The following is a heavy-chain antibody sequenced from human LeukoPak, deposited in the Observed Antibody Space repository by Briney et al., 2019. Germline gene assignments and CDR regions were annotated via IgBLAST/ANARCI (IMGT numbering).Heavy chain of an antibody. V-gene: IGHV3-23*01. Sequence: GGSLRLSCAASGFTFSSYAMSWVRQAPGKGLEWVSAISGSGGSTYYADSVKGRFTISRDNSKNTLYLQMNSLRAEDTAVYYCVKVGYDSRAYYFDYWGQGTLVTVSS. J-gene: IGHJ4*02. CDR3: VKVGYDSRAYYFDY. D-gene: IGHD3-22*01. CDR1: GFTFSSYA. CDR2: ISGSGGST.